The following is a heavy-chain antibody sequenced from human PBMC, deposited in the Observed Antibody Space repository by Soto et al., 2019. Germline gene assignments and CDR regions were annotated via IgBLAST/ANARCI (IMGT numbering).Heavy chain of an antibody. CDR2: IIPIFGTA. J-gene: IGHJ4*02. D-gene: IGHD5-12*01. V-gene: IGHV1-69*01. CDR1: GGTFSSYA. CDR3: SRDKNRGYSGYGGDY. Sequence: QVQLVQSGAEVKKPGSSVKVSCKASGGTFSSYAISWVRQAPGHGLEWVGGIIPIFGTANYAQKFQGRVTITADESTSTAYMELSSLRSEDTAVYYCSRDKNRGYSGYGGDYWGQGTLVTVSS.